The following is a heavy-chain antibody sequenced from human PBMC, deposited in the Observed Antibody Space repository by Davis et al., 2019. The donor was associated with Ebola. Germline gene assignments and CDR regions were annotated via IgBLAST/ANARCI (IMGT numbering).Heavy chain of an antibody. D-gene: IGHD4-17*01. CDR3: ATTAVTTDNNFGMDV. V-gene: IGHV1-8*01. CDR2: MNPNSDNR. J-gene: IGHJ6*02. Sequence: ASAKVSCKASGYTFANYDIHWVRHATGQGLEWMGWMNPNSDNRGYAQKFQGRVTMNGSTSISTAYMELSSLKSEDTAVYYCATTAVTTDNNFGMDVWGQGTAVIVSS. CDR1: GYTFANYD.